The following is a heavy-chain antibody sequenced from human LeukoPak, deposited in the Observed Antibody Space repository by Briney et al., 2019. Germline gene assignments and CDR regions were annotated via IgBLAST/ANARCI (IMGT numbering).Heavy chain of an antibody. D-gene: IGHD4-23*01. V-gene: IGHV3-23*01. Sequence: GGSLRLSCAASGFTFSSQAMSWVRQAPGKGLEWVSDITGSGGSTYYAASVKGRFTISRDNSKNTLFLQMNSLRAEDTAVYYCAKGSGNTAFDPWGQGTLVTVSS. J-gene: IGHJ5*02. CDR2: ITGSGGST. CDR1: GFTFSSQA. CDR3: AKGSGNTAFDP.